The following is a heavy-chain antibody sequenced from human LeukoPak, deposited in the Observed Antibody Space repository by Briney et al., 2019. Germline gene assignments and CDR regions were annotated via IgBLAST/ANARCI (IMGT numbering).Heavy chain of an antibody. CDR3: ARVSGYDWESFYDY. CDR1: AVAISRGGYA. V-gene: IGHV4-61*08. CDR2: IYYSGST. Sequence: SETLSLTCAVSAVAISRGGYAWSWIRQPPGKGLEWIGYIYYSGSTNYNPSLKSRVTISVDTSKNQFSLKLSSVTAADTAVYYCARVSGYDWESFYDYWGQGTLVTVSS. J-gene: IGHJ4*02. D-gene: IGHD5-12*01.